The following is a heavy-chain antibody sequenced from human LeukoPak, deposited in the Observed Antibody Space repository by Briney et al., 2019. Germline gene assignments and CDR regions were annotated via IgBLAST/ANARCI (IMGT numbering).Heavy chain of an antibody. Sequence: GGSLRLSCAASGFTFSDYYMSWIRQAPGKGLEWVANIKEDGSEKYYVDSVKGRFTISRDNAKNSLYLQMNSLRAEDTAVYYCARDQRGYNYGTDYWGQGTLVTVSS. J-gene: IGHJ4*02. CDR2: IKEDGSEK. V-gene: IGHV3-7*01. D-gene: IGHD5-18*01. CDR1: GFTFSDYY. CDR3: ARDQRGYNYGTDY.